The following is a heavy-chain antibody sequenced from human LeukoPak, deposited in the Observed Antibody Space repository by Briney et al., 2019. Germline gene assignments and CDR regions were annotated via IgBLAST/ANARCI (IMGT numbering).Heavy chain of an antibody. Sequence: GSSLRLSCAASRFTFSSYGIHWVRQAPGKGLEWVAVVSYDGRSKYYVDSVKGRFTISRDNAKNSLYLQMNSLRAEDTAIYYCAREDDWNYEDYWGQGTLVTVSS. CDR1: RFTFSSYG. V-gene: IGHV3-30*03. J-gene: IGHJ4*02. D-gene: IGHD1-7*01. CDR2: VSYDGRSK. CDR3: AREDDWNYEDY.